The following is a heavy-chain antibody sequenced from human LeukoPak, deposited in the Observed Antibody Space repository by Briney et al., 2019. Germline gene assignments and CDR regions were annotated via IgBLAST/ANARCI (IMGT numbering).Heavy chain of an antibody. D-gene: IGHD4-23*01. CDR1: GXSISSDY. Sequence: SETLSLTCTVSGXSISSDYWSWIRQPPGKGLEWIGYIYYTGSTNYNPSLKSRVTISVDTSKNQFSLKLSSVTAADTAVYYCARLGGNDAFDIWGQGTMVTVSS. J-gene: IGHJ3*02. CDR3: ARLGGNDAFDI. V-gene: IGHV4-59*08. CDR2: IYYTGST.